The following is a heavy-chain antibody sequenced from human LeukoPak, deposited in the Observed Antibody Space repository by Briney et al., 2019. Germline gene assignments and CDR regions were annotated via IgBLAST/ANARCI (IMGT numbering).Heavy chain of an antibody. J-gene: IGHJ4*02. Sequence: EASVKVSSKASGYTFTIYAMHWVRQAPGQRLEWMGWINAGNGNTKYSQKFQGRVTITRDTSASTAYMELSSLRSEDTAVYYCARGYSYGLFDYWGQGTLVTGSS. CDR1: GYTFTIYA. D-gene: IGHD5-18*01. V-gene: IGHV1-3*01. CDR3: ARGYSYGLFDY. CDR2: INAGNGNT.